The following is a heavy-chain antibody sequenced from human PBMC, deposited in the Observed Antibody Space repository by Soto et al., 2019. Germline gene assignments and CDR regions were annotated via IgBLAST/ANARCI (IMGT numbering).Heavy chain of an antibody. CDR1: GFTFTGYY. CDR2: LNPGTGDT. Sequence: QVQLVQSGTEVTKPGASVKVSCKTSGFTFTGYYIHWVRQAPGQGLEWMAWLNPGTGDTNYAQNFPGWVTLTRDTSVTTAFMELSRMKSDDTAVYYCAIGYGDHDVPAYYFDYWGQGTLVTVSS. CDR3: AIGYGDHDVPAYYFDY. V-gene: IGHV1-2*04. D-gene: IGHD4-17*01. J-gene: IGHJ4*02.